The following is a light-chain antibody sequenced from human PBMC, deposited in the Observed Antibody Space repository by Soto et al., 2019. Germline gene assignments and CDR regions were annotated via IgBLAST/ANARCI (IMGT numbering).Light chain of an antibody. CDR1: SGHSSYI. J-gene: IGLJ3*02. V-gene: IGLV4-60*02. Sequence: QPVLTQSSSASASLGSSVKLTCTLSSGHSSYIIAWHQQQPGKAPRYLMKLEGSGSYNKGSGVPDRFSGSSSVADRYLTISNLQFEDEADYYCETWDSNTHTVFGGGTKLTFL. CDR2: LEGSGSY. CDR3: ETWDSNTHTV.